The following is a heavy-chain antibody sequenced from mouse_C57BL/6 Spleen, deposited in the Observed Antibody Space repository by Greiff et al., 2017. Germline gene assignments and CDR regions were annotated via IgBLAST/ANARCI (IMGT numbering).Heavy chain of an antibody. Sequence: EVQLHQSGPELVKPGASVKIPCKASGYTFTDYNMDWVKQSHGKSLEWIGDINPNNGGTIYNQKFKGKATLTVDKSSSTAYMELRSLTSEDTAVYYCARQAYDGYYRYYFDYWGQGTTLTVSS. V-gene: IGHV1-18*01. CDR1: GYTFTDYN. CDR3: ARQAYDGYYRYYFDY. CDR2: INPNNGGT. D-gene: IGHD2-3*01. J-gene: IGHJ2*01.